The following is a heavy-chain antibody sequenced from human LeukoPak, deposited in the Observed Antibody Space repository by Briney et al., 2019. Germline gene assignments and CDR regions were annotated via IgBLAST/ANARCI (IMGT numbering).Heavy chain of an antibody. Sequence: GASVKVSCKTSGYIFTNYGISWVRQAPGQGLEWMGWISNYNGDTNYAQKLQGRVTMTRDTSTSTAYMELRSLRSDDTAVYYCARWVGASGFDYWGQGTLVTVSS. V-gene: IGHV1-18*01. J-gene: IGHJ4*02. D-gene: IGHD1-26*01. CDR2: ISNYNGDT. CDR3: ARWVGASGFDY. CDR1: GYIFTNYG.